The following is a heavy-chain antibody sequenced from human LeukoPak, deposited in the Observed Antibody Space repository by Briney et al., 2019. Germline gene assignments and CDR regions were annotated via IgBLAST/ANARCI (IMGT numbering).Heavy chain of an antibody. CDR3: AREGSWYGEYYFDY. J-gene: IGHJ4*02. CDR2: IKQDGSEK. Sequence: SGGSLRLSCAASGFTFSSYWMGWVRQAPGKGLEWVANIKQDGSEKYYVDSVKGRFTISRDNAKNSLYLQMNSLRAEDTALYHCAREGSWYGEYYFDYWGQGTLVTVSS. CDR1: GFTFSSYW. V-gene: IGHV3-7*03. D-gene: IGHD6-13*01.